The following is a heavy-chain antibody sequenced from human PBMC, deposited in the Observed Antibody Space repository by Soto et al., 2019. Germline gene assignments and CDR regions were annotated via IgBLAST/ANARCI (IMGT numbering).Heavy chain of an antibody. Sequence: QDQLVQSGAEVKKPGASVKISCKASGYTFTNYAMHWVRQAPGQSLEWMGWINAGNGKKKYSEMFQGRLTITRDTSATTAYMELSSLRSEDTAVYSCARADDSTGRGFSLLDLWGQGTLVTVSS. V-gene: IGHV1-3*01. D-gene: IGHD3-22*01. J-gene: IGHJ5*02. CDR2: INAGNGKK. CDR3: ARADDSTGRGFSLLDL. CDR1: GYTFTNYA.